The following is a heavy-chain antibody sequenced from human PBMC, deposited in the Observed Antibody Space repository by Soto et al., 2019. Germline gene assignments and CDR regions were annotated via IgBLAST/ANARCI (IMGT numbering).Heavy chain of an antibody. V-gene: IGHV4-34*01. J-gene: IGHJ5*02. D-gene: IGHD3-10*01. CDR3: ARRPTMVRGVVRFRFDP. CDR1: GGSFSGYY. CDR2: INHSGST. Sequence: SETLSLTCAVYGGSFSGYYWSWIRQPPGKGLEWIGEINHSGSTNYNPSLKSRVTISVDTSKNQFSLKLSSVTAADTAVYYCARRPTMVRGVVRFRFDPWGQGTLVTVPQ.